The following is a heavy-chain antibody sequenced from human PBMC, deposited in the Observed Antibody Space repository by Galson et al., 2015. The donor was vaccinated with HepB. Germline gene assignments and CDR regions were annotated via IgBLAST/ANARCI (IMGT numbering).Heavy chain of an antibody. J-gene: IGHJ6*02. Sequence: SVKVSCKASGYTFTGYYMHWVRQAPGQGLEWMGWINPNSGGTNYAQKFQGWVTMTRDTSISTAYMELSRLRSDDTAVYYCARSQVVGELSNYYYGMDVWGQGTTVTVSS. CDR1: GYTFTGYY. CDR3: ARSQVVGELSNYYYGMDV. D-gene: IGHD3-10*01. CDR2: INPNSGGT. V-gene: IGHV1-2*04.